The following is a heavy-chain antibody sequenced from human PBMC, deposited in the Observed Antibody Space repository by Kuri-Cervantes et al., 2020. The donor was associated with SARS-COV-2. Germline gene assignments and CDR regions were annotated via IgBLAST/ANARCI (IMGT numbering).Heavy chain of an antibody. J-gene: IGHJ6*02. CDR2: IYYSGST. Sequence: GSLRLSCTVSGCSVSSGSYYWSWIRQPPGKGLEWIGYIYYSGSTSYNPSLKSRVTISVDTSKNQFSPKLSSVTAADTAVYYCARGILGDDSIHYGMDVWGQGTSVTVSS. CDR1: GCSVSSGSYY. V-gene: IGHV4-61*01. D-gene: IGHD2/OR15-2a*01. CDR3: ARGILGDDSIHYGMDV.